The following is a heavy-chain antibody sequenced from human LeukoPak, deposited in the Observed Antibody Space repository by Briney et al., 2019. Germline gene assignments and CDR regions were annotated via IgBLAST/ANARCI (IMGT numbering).Heavy chain of an antibody. J-gene: IGHJ4*02. D-gene: IGHD3-10*01. Sequence: GGSLRLSCAASGFTVRDNYLNWVRQAPGKGLEWVSVVYSGGETYYADSVRGRFSISRDASTNTLYLQMGSLRGEDTAVYYCARGQAPRAYGSGSFYHFDYWGQGTMVTVSS. CDR1: GFTVRDNY. CDR3: ARGQAPRAYGSGSFYHFDY. CDR2: VYSGGET. V-gene: IGHV3-66*01.